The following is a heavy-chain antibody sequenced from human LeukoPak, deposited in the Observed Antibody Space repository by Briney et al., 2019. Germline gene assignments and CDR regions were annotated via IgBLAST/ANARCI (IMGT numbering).Heavy chain of an antibody. CDR1: GYTFSRYG. J-gene: IGHJ4*02. Sequence: GASVKVSCKSFGYTFSRYGITWVRQAPGQGLEWMAWISGYNGNTEYAQKFQGRVTMTTDTSTSTAYMELRSLRSDDTAVYYCARDLAGDYGDYWGQGTLVTVSS. V-gene: IGHV1-18*01. CDR3: ARDLAGDYGDY. CDR2: ISGYNGNT. D-gene: IGHD3-10*01.